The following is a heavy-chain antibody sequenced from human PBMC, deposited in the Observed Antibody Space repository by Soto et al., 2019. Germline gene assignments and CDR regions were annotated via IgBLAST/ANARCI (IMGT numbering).Heavy chain of an antibody. J-gene: IGHJ6*02. Sequence: QVQLVQSGAEVRKPGSSVKVSCKASGGTFSNSDISWVRQAPGQGLEGMGVVIPIFGPINYAQKFQGRVTITADESTSTAYMELRSLRSEDTAVYYCARDTRGNSMIRGVVIYNYYGMDVWGQGTTVIVSS. CDR1: GGTFSNSD. V-gene: IGHV1-69*01. CDR2: VIPIFGPI. CDR3: ARDTRGNSMIRGVVIYNYYGMDV. D-gene: IGHD3-10*01.